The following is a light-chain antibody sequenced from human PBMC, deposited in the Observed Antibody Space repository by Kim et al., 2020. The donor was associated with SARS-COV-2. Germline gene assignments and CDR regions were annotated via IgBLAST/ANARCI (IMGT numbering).Light chain of an antibody. V-gene: IGKV3-15*01. CDR1: QSVGSN. CDR2: DTS. J-gene: IGKJ4*01. CDR3: QQYSHWPLT. Sequence: VSPGERATLSCRASQSVGSNLAWYQQKPGQAPRLLIYDTSTRATGIPARFSGSGSGTEFTLTISSLQSEDFGVYYCQQYSHWPLTFGGGTKVDIK.